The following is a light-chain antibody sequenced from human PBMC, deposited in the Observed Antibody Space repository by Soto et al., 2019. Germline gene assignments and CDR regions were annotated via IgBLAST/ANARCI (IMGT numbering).Light chain of an antibody. Sequence: EIVMTQSPATLSVSPGERVTLSFRSGQSVRSNLVWYQQRPGQAPRLLIYGASSRATGVPARFSGSGSGTEFTLTISSLQSEDFAVYYCQHYNNWPPWTFGQGTRLHI. CDR3: QHYNNWPPWT. CDR2: GAS. J-gene: IGKJ5*01. CDR1: QSVRSN. V-gene: IGKV3-15*01.